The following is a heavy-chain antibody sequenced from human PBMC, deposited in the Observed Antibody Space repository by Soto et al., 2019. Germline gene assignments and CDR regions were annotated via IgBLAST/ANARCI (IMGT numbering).Heavy chain of an antibody. CDR2: IWYDGSNK. Sequence: GGSLRLSCAASGFSFSNYGMHWVRQAPGKGLEWVAVIWYDGSNKYYADSVKGRFTISRDNSKNTLYLEMNSLRAEDTAVYYCAGGSGYSYGLVDPWGQGTLVTVSS. V-gene: IGHV3-33*01. CDR1: GFSFSNYG. J-gene: IGHJ5*02. CDR3: AGGSGYSYGLVDP. D-gene: IGHD5-18*01.